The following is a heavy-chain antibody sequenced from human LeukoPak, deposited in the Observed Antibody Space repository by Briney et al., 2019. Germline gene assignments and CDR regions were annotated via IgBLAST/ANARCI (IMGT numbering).Heavy chain of an antibody. CDR3: ARDTVPGYFDY. CDR1: GFTFSSYA. J-gene: IGHJ4*02. Sequence: GGSLRLSCAASGFTFSSYAMHWVRQAPGKGLEWVAVISYDGSNKYYAVSVKGRFTISRDNSKNTLYLQMNSLRAEDTAVYYCARDTVPGYFDYWGQGTLVTVSS. V-gene: IGHV3-30-3*01. CDR2: ISYDGSNK. D-gene: IGHD4-17*01.